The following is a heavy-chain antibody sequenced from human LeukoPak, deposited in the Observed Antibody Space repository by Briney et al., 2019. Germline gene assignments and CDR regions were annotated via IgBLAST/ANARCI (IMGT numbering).Heavy chain of an antibody. J-gene: IGHJ4*02. D-gene: IGHD2-2*01. CDR1: GYSISSGYY. Sequence: SETLSLTCTVSGYSISSGYYWGWIRQPPGKGLEWIGSIYHSGSTYYNPSLKSRVTISVDTSKNQFSLKLSSVTAADTAVYYCARMIVVVPAAKYYFDYWGQGTLVTVSS. CDR2: IYHSGST. V-gene: IGHV4-38-2*02. CDR3: ARMIVVVPAAKYYFDY.